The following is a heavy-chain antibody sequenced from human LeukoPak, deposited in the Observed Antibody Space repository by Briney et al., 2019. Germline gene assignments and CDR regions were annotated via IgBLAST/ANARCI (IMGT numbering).Heavy chain of an antibody. CDR1: GDSVSSNSAA. V-gene: IGHV6-1*01. CDR2: TYYRSKWYN. Sequence: SQTLSLTCAISGDSVSSNSAACNWIRQSPSRGLEWLGRTYYRSKWYNDYAVSMKSRITINPDTSKNQFSLQLNSVTPEDTAVYYCARDLVVAAPPYYYYGMDVWGQGTTVTVSS. D-gene: IGHD6-25*01. J-gene: IGHJ6*02. CDR3: ARDLVVAAPPYYYYGMDV.